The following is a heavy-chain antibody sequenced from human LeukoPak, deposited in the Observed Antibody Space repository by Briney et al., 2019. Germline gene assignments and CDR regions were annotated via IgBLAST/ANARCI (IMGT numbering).Heavy chain of an antibody. CDR2: INPNSGGT. D-gene: IGHD3-16*02. CDR1: GYTFTDYY. CDR3: ARKSSGLRLGELSP. Sequence: GASVKVSCKTSGYTFTDYYMHWVRQAPGQGLEWMGWINPNSGGTEYAQRFQGRVTMTRDTSISTAYMELSRLRSDDTAVYYCARKSSGLRLGELSPWGQGTLVTVSS. V-gene: IGHV1-2*02. J-gene: IGHJ5*02.